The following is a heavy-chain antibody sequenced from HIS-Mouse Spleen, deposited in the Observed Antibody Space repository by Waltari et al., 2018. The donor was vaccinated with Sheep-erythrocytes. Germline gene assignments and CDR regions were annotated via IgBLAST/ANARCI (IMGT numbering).Heavy chain of an antibody. V-gene: IGHV4-34*01. D-gene: IGHD3-9*01. J-gene: IGHJ4*02. CDR3: ARGGRRTGFDY. CDR1: GGSFSGYY. Sequence: QVQLQQWGAGLLKPSETLSLTCAVYGGSFSGYYWSWIRQPPGKGLEWIGEINNSGSTNYNPSIKSRVTISVDTSKNQFSLKLSSVTAADTAVYYCARGGRRTGFDYWGQGTLVTVSS. CDR2: INNSGST.